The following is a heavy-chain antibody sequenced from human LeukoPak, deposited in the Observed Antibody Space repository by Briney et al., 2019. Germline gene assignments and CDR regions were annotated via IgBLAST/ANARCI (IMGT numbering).Heavy chain of an antibody. Sequence: GGSLRLSCAAPGFTFSSYSMNWVRQAPGKGLEWVSSISSGSSYIFYADSVKGRFTISRDNAKNSLYLQMDSLRAEDTAVYYCARDRSSSWYNPWYFDLWGRGTLVTVSS. CDR2: ISSGSSYI. CDR3: ARDRSSSWYNPWYFDL. D-gene: IGHD6-13*01. V-gene: IGHV3-21*01. J-gene: IGHJ2*01. CDR1: GFTFSSYS.